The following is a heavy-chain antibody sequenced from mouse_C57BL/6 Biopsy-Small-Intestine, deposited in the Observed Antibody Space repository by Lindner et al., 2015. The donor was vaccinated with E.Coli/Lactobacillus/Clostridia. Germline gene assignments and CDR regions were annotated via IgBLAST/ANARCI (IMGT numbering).Heavy chain of an antibody. D-gene: IGHD2-10*01. J-gene: IGHJ2*01. CDR3: ARSYYDNLDY. CDR1: GYSFTGYY. CDR2: INPNTGGT. V-gene: IGHV1-42*01. Sequence: QLQESGPELVKPGASVKMSCKASGYSFTGYYMNWMKQSPEKSLEWIGEINPNTGGTTYNQKFKAKATLTVDKSSSTAYMQLKSLTAEDSAVYYCARSYYDNLDYWGQGTTLTVSS.